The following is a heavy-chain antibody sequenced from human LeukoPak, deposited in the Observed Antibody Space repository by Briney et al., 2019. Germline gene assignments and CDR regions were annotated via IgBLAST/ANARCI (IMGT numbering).Heavy chain of an antibody. D-gene: IGHD3-10*01. V-gene: IGHV3-21*01. Sequence: GGSLRLSCAASGFTFSSYSMNWVRQAPGKGLEWVSSISSSSSYIYYADSVKGRFTISRDNAKNSLYLQMNSLRAEDTAVYYCARGEYYYGSGSGRYFDYWGQGTLVTVSS. J-gene: IGHJ4*02. CDR2: ISSSSSYI. CDR3: ARGEYYYGSGSGRYFDY. CDR1: GFTFSSYS.